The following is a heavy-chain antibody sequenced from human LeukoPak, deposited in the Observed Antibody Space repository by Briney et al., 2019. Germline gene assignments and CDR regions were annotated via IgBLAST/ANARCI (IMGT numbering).Heavy chain of an antibody. D-gene: IGHD4-23*01. V-gene: IGHV3-48*01. CDR1: GFTFNTYT. CDR2: ISGSSGII. CDR3: AKDDSYGGNSNFDY. Sequence: GGSLRLSCAASGFTFNTYTMNWVRQAPGKGLEWVSYISGSSGIIDYADSVRGRFTISRDNAKNSLYLQMNSLRAEDTALYYCAKDDSYGGNSNFDYWGQGTLVTVSS. J-gene: IGHJ4*02.